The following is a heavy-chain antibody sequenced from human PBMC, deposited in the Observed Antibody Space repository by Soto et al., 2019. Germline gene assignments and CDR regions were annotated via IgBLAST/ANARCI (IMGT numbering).Heavy chain of an antibody. J-gene: IGHJ6*04. Sequence: GGSLRLSCAASGFTFSSYAMHWVRQAPGKGLEWVAVISYDGSNKYYADSVKGRFTISRDNSKNTLYLQMNSLRAEDTAVYYCARDILPGYSGMAVWGKGTTVPVSP. CDR1: GFTFSSYA. V-gene: IGHV3-30-3*01. CDR2: ISYDGSNK. D-gene: IGHD3-9*01. CDR3: ARDILPGYSGMAV.